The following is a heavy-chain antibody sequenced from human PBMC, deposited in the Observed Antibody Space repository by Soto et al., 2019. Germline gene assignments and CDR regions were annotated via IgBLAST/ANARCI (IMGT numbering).Heavy chain of an antibody. V-gene: IGHV4-34*01. CDR2: INHSGNT. CDR1: GASLSDNY. Sequence: PSETLSLTCAVYGASLSDNYCNWLRQPPGKGLEWIGEINHSGNTNYNPSLRSRVTISIDTSKNQLSLNLRSVSAADTAVYYCARGRGAFDAWGHGTPVTVSS. J-gene: IGHJ5*01. CDR3: ARGRGAFDA.